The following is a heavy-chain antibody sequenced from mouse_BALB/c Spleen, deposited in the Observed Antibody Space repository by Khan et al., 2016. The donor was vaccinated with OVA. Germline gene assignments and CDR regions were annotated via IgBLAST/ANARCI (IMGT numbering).Heavy chain of an antibody. Sequence: QVQLQQSGAELMKPGASGKISCKATGYTFSSYWIEWVKQRPGHGLEWIGEILPGSGRNNYNEKFKGKATFTADTSSNTAYMQLSNLTSDDSAVYYCARGNYYGSSSWFGYWGQGTLVTVSA. CDR2: ILPGSGRN. CDR3: ARGNYYGSSSWFGY. J-gene: IGHJ3*01. D-gene: IGHD1-1*01. CDR1: GYTFSSYW. V-gene: IGHV1-9*01.